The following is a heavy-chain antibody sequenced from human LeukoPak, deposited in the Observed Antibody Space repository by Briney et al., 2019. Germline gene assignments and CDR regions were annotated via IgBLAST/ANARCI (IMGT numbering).Heavy chain of an antibody. CDR3: AKRGHYSINWYHYFDY. CDR1: GFTFTTYG. CDR2: IASNGGSE. J-gene: IGHJ4*02. Sequence: GRSLRLSCAASGFTFTTYGLHWVRQAPGKGPEWVAAIASNGGSEYYADSVKGRFTISRDNSKNTLFLQMNSLRPDDTAVYYCAKRGHYSINWYHYFDYWGQGTLVTVSS. V-gene: IGHV3-30*18. D-gene: IGHD6-13*01.